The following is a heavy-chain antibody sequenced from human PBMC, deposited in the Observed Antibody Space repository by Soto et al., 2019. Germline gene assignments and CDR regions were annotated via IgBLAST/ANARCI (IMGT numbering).Heavy chain of an antibody. CDR2: IYYSGST. D-gene: IGHD3-10*01. CDR1: GGSISSSSYY. J-gene: IGHJ4*02. Sequence: SETLSLTCTVSGGSISSSSYYWGWIRQPPGKGLEWIGSIYYSGSTYYNPSLKSRVTISVDTSKNQFSLKLSSVTAADTAVYYCASSGRWDFDYWGQGTLVTVSS. CDR3: ASSGRWDFDY. V-gene: IGHV4-39*07.